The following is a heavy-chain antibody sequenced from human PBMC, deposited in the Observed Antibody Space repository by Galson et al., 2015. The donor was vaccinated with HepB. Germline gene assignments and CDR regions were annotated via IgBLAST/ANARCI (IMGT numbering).Heavy chain of an antibody. CDR3: AGGAVVPAAGAQNWFDP. CDR2: IVVGSGNT. D-gene: IGHD2-2*01. Sequence: SVKVSCKASGFTFSTSVVQWVRQARGQRLEWIGWIVVGSGNTNYAQKFQERVSITSDMSTNTAYMELNSLRAEDTAVYYCAGGAVVPAAGAQNWFDPWGQGTLVTVSS. J-gene: IGHJ5*02. V-gene: IGHV1-58*01. CDR1: GFTFSTSV.